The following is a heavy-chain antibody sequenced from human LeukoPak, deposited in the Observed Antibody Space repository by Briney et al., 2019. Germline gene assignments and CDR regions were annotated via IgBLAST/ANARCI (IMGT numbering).Heavy chain of an antibody. D-gene: IGHD2-2*01. CDR2: IYPGDSDT. CDR1: GYRFTSYW. CDR3: ARHAFCVGYCNSTSPRLIDY. J-gene: IGHJ4*02. Sequence: GESLKISCKGSGYRFTSYWIGWVRQMPGKGLEWMGIIYPGDSDTRYSPSFQGQVTISADKSISTAYLQWSSLKASDTAMYYCARHAFCVGYCNSTSPRLIDYWGQGTLVNVSS. V-gene: IGHV5-51*01.